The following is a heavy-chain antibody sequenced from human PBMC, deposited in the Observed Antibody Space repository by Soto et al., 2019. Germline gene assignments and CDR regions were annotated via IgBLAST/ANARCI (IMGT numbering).Heavy chain of an antibody. CDR3: AKGRPSLGGTGRGAMDV. D-gene: IGHD3-16*01. Sequence: GGSLRLSCAASGFTFSRFAMSWVRQAPGKGLEWVSGITGDGRNTYYANSMEGRFTVSRDNSKDTLYLQMNSLRADDTAVYYCAKGRPSLGGTGRGAMDVWGQGTTVTV. J-gene: IGHJ6*02. CDR1: GFTFSRFA. V-gene: IGHV3-23*01. CDR2: ITGDGRNT.